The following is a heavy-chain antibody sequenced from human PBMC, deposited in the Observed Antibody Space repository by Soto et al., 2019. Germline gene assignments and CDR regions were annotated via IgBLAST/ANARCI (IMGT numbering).Heavy chain of an antibody. CDR1: VYGVSSNSAA. J-gene: IGHJ6*01. Sequence: SQTLSLTCAISVYGVSSNSAAWNWIIQSPSRGLEWLGRTYYRSKWYNDYAVSVKSRITINPDTSKNQFSLQLNSVTPEDTAVYYCARDRLIAAGRFDYPYYGMEVLGEGTTVTVSS. CDR2: TYYRSKWYN. D-gene: IGHD6-6*01. CDR3: ARDRLIAAGRFDYPYYGMEV. V-gene: IGHV6-1*01.